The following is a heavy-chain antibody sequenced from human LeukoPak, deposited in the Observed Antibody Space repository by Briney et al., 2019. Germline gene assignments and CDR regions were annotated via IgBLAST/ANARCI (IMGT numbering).Heavy chain of an antibody. J-gene: IGHJ4*02. D-gene: IGHD5-18*01. CDR3: ARFRAMVSYYFDY. V-gene: IGHV5-51*01. CDR2: IYPGDSDT. CDR1: GYSFTSYW. Sequence: GESLKISCKGSGYSFTSYWIGWVRQMPGKGLEWMGIIYPGDSDTRYSLSFQGQVTISADKSISTAYLQWSSLKASDTAMYYCARFRAMVSYYFDYWGQGTLVTVSS.